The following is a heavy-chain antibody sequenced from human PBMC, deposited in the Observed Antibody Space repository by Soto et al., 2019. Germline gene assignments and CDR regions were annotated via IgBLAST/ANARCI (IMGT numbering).Heavy chain of an antibody. CDR2: IYYSGST. Sequence: PSETLSLTCTVSGGSISSGGYYWSWIRQHPGKGLEWIGYIYYSGSTYYNPSLKSRVTISVDTSKNQFSLELSSVTAADTAIYYCERQVTGLMGYAYDIWGQGTMVTVSS. CDR1: GGSISSGGYY. J-gene: IGHJ3*02. V-gene: IGHV4-31*03. CDR3: ERQVTGLMGYAYDI. D-gene: IGHD2-8*02.